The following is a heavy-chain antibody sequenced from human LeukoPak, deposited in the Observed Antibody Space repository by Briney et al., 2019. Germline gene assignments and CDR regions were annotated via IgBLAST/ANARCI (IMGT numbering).Heavy chain of an antibody. CDR1: GGSISSSSYY. CDR3: ASLGEGYCSGGSCQYYFDY. D-gene: IGHD2-15*01. J-gene: IGHJ4*02. CDR2: IYYSGST. V-gene: IGHV4-39*07. Sequence: PSETLSLTCTVSGGSISSSSYYWGWIRQPPGKGLEWIGSIYYSGSTYYNPSLKSRVTISVDTSKNQFSLKLSSVTAADTAVYYCASLGEGYCSGGSCQYYFDYWGQGTLVTVSS.